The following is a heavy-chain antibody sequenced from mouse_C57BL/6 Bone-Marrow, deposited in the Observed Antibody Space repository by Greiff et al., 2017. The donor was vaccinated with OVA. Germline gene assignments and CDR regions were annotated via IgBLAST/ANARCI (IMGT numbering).Heavy chain of an antibody. CDR1: GYSITSGYY. V-gene: IGHV3-6*01. CDR2: ISYDGSN. Sequence: VQLKESGPGLVKPSQSLSLTCSVTGYSITSGYYWNWIRQFPGNKLEWMGYISYDGSNNYNPSLKNRISITRDTSKNQFFLKLNSVTTEDTATYYCARDLRRFAYWGQGTLVTVSA. CDR3: ARDLRRFAY. J-gene: IGHJ3*01. D-gene: IGHD3-2*02.